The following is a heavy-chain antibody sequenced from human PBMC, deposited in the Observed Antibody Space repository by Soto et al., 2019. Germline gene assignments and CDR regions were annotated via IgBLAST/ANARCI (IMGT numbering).Heavy chain of an antibody. CDR2: ISVYNGNT. CDR1: GYTFSNYG. V-gene: IGHV1-18*01. Sequence: QVQLVQSGPEVKKPGASVKVSCKASGYTFSNYGINWVRQTPGQGLEWMGWISVYNGNTNYAQKLQGRVTMTTDTSTNPAYMEVRSLRSDDTALYFCARTPGATFSLDVWGQGTTVTVSS. CDR3: ARTPGATFSLDV. D-gene: IGHD3-10*01. J-gene: IGHJ6*02.